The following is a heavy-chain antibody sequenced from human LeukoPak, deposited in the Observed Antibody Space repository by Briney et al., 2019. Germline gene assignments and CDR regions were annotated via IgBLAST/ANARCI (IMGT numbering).Heavy chain of an antibody. D-gene: IGHD1-26*01. Sequence: SETLSLTCTVSGGSISSYYWSWIRQPAGKGLEWIGRIYTSGSTNYNPSLKSRVTMSVDTSKNQFSLKLSSVTAADTAVHYCARAVRIVGATSAFDVWGQGTMVTVSS. CDR1: GGSISSYY. J-gene: IGHJ3*01. CDR2: IYTSGST. V-gene: IGHV4-4*07. CDR3: ARAVRIVGATSAFDV.